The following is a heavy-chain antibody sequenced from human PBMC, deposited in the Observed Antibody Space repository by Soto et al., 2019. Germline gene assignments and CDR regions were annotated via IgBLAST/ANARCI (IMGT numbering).Heavy chain of an antibody. V-gene: IGHV1-69*02. CDR2: IIPILGIA. D-gene: IGHD4-17*01. Sequence: QVQLVQSGAEVKKPGSSVKVSCKASGGTFSSYTISWVRQAPGQGLEWMGRIIPILGIANYAQKFQGRVTITADKSTSTAYMELRSLRSEDTAVYYCARARTTVTYYFDYWGQGTLVTVSS. CDR3: ARARTTVTYYFDY. J-gene: IGHJ4*02. CDR1: GGTFSSYT.